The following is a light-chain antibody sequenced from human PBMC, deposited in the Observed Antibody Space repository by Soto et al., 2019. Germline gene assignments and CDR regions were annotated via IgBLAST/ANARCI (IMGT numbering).Light chain of an antibody. Sequence: EIVLTQSPGTLSLSPGERATLSCRSSHSVSSNYLAWYQQKPGQAPRLLIYDVSSRATGMPDRFSGSGSGTDFTLTISILEAVDFAVYYCQQYGISPAFGQGTKVEIK. V-gene: IGKV3-20*01. CDR1: HSVSSNY. J-gene: IGKJ1*01. CDR2: DVS. CDR3: QQYGISPA.